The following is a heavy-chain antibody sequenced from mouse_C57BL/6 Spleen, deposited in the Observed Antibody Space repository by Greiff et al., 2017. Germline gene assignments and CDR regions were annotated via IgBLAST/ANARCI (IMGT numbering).Heavy chain of an antibody. V-gene: IGHV1-55*01. CDR1: GYTFTSYW. D-gene: IGHD2-1*01. CDR3: ARSTAAPVFWFGG. Sequence: VQLQQPGAELVKPGASVKMSCKASGYTFTSYWITWVKQRPGQGLEWIGDIYPGSGSTNYNEKFKSKATLTVDTSSSTAYMQRSSLTSEDSAVYYCARSTAAPVFWFGGWGTAPLVTVS. CDR2: IYPGSGST. J-gene: IGHJ3*01.